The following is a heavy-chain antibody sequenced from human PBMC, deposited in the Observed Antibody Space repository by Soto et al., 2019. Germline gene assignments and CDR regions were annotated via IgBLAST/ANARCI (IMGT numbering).Heavy chain of an antibody. V-gene: IGHV3-33*01. CDR3: AREPVVVPYYMDV. CDR1: GFTFSSYG. J-gene: IGHJ6*03. CDR2: IWYDGSNK. Sequence: PGGSLRLSCASSGFTFSSYGMHWVRQAPGKGLEWVAVIWYDGSNKYYADSVKGRFTISRDNSKNTLYLQMNSLRAEDTAVYYCAREPVVVPYYMDVWGKGTTVTVSS. D-gene: IGHD2-2*01.